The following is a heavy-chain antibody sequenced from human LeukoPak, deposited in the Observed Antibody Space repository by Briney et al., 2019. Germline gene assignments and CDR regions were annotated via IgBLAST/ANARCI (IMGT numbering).Heavy chain of an antibody. Sequence: PSETLSLTCTVSGGSISSYYWSWIRQPPGKGLEWIGYIYHSGSTNYNPSLKSRVTISVDTSKNQFSLKLSSVTAADTAVYYCAREEMGYFQHWGQGTLVTVSS. CDR3: AREEMGYFQH. V-gene: IGHV4-59*01. J-gene: IGHJ1*01. CDR2: IYHSGST. D-gene: IGHD5-24*01. CDR1: GGSISSYY.